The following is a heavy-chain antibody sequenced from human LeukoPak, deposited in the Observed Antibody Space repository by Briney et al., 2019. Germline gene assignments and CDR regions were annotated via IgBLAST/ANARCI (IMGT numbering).Heavy chain of an antibody. V-gene: IGHV1-18*01. CDR3: ARVPMNWFDP. J-gene: IGHJ5*02. CDR2: ISAYNGNT. CDR1: GGTFSSYA. Sequence: GASVKVSCKASGGTFSSYAISWVRQAPGQGLEWMGWISAYNGNTNYAQKLQGRVTMTTDTSTSTAYMELRSLRSDDTAVYYCARVPMNWFDPWGQGTLVTVSS.